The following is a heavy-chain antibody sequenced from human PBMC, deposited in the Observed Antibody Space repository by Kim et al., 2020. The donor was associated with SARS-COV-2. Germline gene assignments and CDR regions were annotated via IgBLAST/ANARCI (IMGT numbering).Heavy chain of an antibody. V-gene: IGHV3-7*03. D-gene: IGHD6-19*01. J-gene: IGHJ2*01. CDR3: ARGWMYPDL. Sequence: GGSLRLSCAGSGFTFSSYWMAWVRQAPGKGLEWVAHIRQDGRETYYVDSVKGRFTISRDNAKNSLHLQMNSLRAGDTALYYCARGWMYPDLWGRGTLGTVSS. CDR1: GFTFSSYW. CDR2: IRQDGRET.